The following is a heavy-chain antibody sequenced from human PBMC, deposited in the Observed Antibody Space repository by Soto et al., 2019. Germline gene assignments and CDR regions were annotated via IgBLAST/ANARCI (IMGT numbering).Heavy chain of an antibody. CDR3: ARLAMVRGVITDDSYYYGMGV. CDR2: IYPGDSDT. D-gene: IGHD3-10*01. V-gene: IGHV5-51*01. CDR1: GYSFTSYW. J-gene: IGHJ6*02. Sequence: ESLKISCKGSGYSFTSYWIGWVRQMPGKGLEWMGIIYPGDSDTRYSPSFQGQVTISADKSISTAYLQWSSLKASDTAMYYCARLAMVRGVITDDSYYYGMGVWGQGTTVTVSS.